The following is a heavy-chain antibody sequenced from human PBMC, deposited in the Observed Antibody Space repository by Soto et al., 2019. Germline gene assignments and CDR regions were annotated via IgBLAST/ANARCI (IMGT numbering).Heavy chain of an antibody. Sequence: PGESLKISCKGSGYSFTSYWIGWVRQMPGKGLEWMGIVYPGDSDTRYSPSFQGQVTISADKSITTAYLQWSSLKASDTAMYYCARLEIAQYYYYYAMDVWGQGTTVTVSS. J-gene: IGHJ6*02. CDR2: VYPGDSDT. V-gene: IGHV5-51*01. CDR3: ARLEIAQYYYYYAMDV. D-gene: IGHD2-21*01. CDR1: GYSFTSYW.